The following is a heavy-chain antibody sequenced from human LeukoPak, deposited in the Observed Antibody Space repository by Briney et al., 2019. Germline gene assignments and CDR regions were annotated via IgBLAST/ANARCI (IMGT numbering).Heavy chain of an antibody. CDR1: GFTFSDHY. CDR2: SRSKADSYTT. D-gene: IGHD3-10*01. J-gene: IGHJ4*02. V-gene: IGHV3-72*01. Sequence: QPGGSLRLSCAASGFTFSDHYMDWVRQAPGKGLEWVGRSRSKADSYTTEYAASVKGRFTISRDDSKNSLYLQMNSLRDEDTAVYYCARGDGWFGELLNFDYWGQGTLVIVSS. CDR3: ARGDGWFGELLNFDY.